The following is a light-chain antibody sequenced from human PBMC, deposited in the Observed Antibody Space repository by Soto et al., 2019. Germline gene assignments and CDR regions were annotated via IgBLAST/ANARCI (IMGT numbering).Light chain of an antibody. CDR3: AAWDDSLSGFYV. Sequence: QSVLTQPPSASGTPGQRVTISCSGSSSNIGSNYVYWYQQLPGTAPKLLIYRNNQRPSGVPDRFSGSKSGTSASLAISGLRSEDEAEYYCAAWDDSLSGFYVFGTGTKVTV. J-gene: IGLJ1*01. CDR2: RNN. CDR1: SSNIGSNY. V-gene: IGLV1-47*01.